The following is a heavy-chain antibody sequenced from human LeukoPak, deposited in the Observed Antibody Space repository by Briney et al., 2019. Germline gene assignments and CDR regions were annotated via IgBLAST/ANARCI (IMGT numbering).Heavy chain of an antibody. Sequence: GGFLRLSCAASGFTFSNYGLNWVRQAPGKGLEWVSSISSSSSYIYYADSVKGRFTISRDNAKNSLYLQMNSLRAEDTAVYYCAKGDWNYRAVGAFDIWGQGTMVTVSS. D-gene: IGHD1-7*01. CDR3: AKGDWNYRAVGAFDI. V-gene: IGHV3-21*04. CDR2: ISSSSSYI. CDR1: GFTFSNYG. J-gene: IGHJ3*02.